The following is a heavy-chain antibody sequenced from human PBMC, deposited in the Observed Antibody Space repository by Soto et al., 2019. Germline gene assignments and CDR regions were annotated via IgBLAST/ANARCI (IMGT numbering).Heavy chain of an antibody. D-gene: IGHD6-13*01. J-gene: IGHJ4*02. CDR3: AKEHHYSSSWSEFDY. CDR2: ISGSGVST. Sequence: EVQLLESGGGLVQPGGSLRLSCAASGFTFSSYAMSWVRQAPGKGLEWVSAISGSGVSTYYADSVKGRFTISRDNSKNTLYLQMNSLRAEHTAVDYCAKEHHYSSSWSEFDYWGQGTLVTVSS. CDR1: GFTFSSYA. V-gene: IGHV3-23*01.